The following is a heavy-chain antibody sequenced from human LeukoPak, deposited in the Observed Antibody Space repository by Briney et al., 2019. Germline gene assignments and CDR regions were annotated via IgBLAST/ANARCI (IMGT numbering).Heavy chain of an antibody. CDR2: INPNSGGT. CDR1: GYTFTGYY. D-gene: IGHD3-22*01. CDR3: ARLKHYYDSSGYSHLIFDY. Sequence: GASVKVSCKASGYTFTGYYMHWVRQAPGQGLEWMGWINPNSGGTNYAQKFQGRVTMTRDTSISTAYMELSRLRSDDTAVYYCARLKHYYDSSGYSHLIFDYWGQGTLVTVSS. V-gene: IGHV1-2*02. J-gene: IGHJ4*02.